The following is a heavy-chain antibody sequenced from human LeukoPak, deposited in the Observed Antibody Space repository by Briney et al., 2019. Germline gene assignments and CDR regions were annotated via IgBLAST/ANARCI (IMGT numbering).Heavy chain of an antibody. CDR1: GFTFTDYW. D-gene: IGHD3-22*01. V-gene: IGHV3-74*01. CDR2: ISKEGDNA. Sequence: PGGSLRLSCAASGFTFTDYWMHWVRQVPGKGLVWLSRISKEGDNAVYADFAKGRFTMSRDNAKKTVYLQLTTLRPDDTALYYCARGGNSGSYYRFSWGRGTLVTVSS. J-gene: IGHJ4*02. CDR3: ARGGNSGSYYRFS.